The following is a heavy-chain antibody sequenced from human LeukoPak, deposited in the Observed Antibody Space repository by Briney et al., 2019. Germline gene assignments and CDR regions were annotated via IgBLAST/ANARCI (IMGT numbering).Heavy chain of an antibody. Sequence: GGSLRLSCATSGFTFSTYGMHWVRQAPGKGLEWVSVIWYDGSNEYYADSVKGRFTISRDNSKNTLYLQMNSLRVEDTAVYYCARVRSSDWYYDAFDLWGQGTMVTVSS. D-gene: IGHD6-19*01. V-gene: IGHV3-33*08. CDR2: IWYDGSNE. J-gene: IGHJ3*01. CDR3: ARVRSSDWYYDAFDL. CDR1: GFTFSTYG.